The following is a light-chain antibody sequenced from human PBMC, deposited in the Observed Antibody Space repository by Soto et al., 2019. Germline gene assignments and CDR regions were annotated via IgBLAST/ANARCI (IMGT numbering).Light chain of an antibody. CDR1: SSDVGSYNL. CDR3: CSYAGSSAYV. CDR2: EDS. V-gene: IGLV2-23*01. Sequence: QSALTQPASVSGSPGQSITISCTGTSSDVGSYNLVSWYQQHPGKAPKLMIDEDSKRPSGVSNRFSGSKSGNTASLTISGLQAEDEADYYCCSYAGSSAYVFGTGTKVTVL. J-gene: IGLJ1*01.